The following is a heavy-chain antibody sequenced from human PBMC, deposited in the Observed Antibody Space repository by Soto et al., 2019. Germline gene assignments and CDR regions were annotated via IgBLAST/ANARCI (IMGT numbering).Heavy chain of an antibody. V-gene: IGHV1-69*12. Sequence: QVQLVQSGAEVKKPGSSVKVSCKASGGTFSSYAISWVRQAPGQGLEWMGGIIPIFGTANYAQKFQGRVTITAEXXTXTXXMALSSLRSEDTAVYYCPYGSGSSAPSYYYYGMDVWGQGPTVTVSS. CDR1: GGTFSSYA. D-gene: IGHD3-10*01. CDR2: IIPIFGTA. J-gene: IGHJ6*02. CDR3: PYGSGSSAPSYYYYGMDV.